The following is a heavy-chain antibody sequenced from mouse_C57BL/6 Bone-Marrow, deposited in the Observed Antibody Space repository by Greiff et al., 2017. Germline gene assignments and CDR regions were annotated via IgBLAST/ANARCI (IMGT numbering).Heavy chain of an antibody. CDR1: GFTFSDYG. CDR3: AGLNAMDY. V-gene: IGHV5-17*01. J-gene: IGHJ4*01. CDR2: ISSGSSTI. Sequence: EVNVVESGGGLVKPGGSLKLSCAASGFTFSDYGMHWVRQAPEKGLEWVAYISSGSSTIYYADTVKGRFTISRDNAKNTVFLQMTSLRSEDTAMYYCAGLNAMDYWGRGTSVTVSA.